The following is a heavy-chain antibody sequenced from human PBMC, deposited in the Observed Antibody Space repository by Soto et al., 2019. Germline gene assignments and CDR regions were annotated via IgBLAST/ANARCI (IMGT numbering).Heavy chain of an antibody. V-gene: IGHV3-53*05. CDR1: GFTVSSNY. Sequence: PGGSLRLSCAASGFTVSSNYMSWVRQAPGKGLEWVSVIYSGGSTYYADSVKGRVTITRDTSASTAYMELSSLRSEDTAVYYCAREVQSDYDFWSGYSYLNWFDPWGQGTLVTVSS. J-gene: IGHJ5*02. D-gene: IGHD3-3*01. CDR3: AREVQSDYDFWSGYSYLNWFDP. CDR2: IYSGGST.